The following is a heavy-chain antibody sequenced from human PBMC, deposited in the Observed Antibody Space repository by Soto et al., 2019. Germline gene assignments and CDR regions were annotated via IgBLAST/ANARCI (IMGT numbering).Heavy chain of an antibody. J-gene: IGHJ5*02. CDR1: GGTFSSYT. V-gene: IGHV1-69*02. CDR3: ASGLLDKVWFDP. CDR2: IIPILGIA. D-gene: IGHD2-21*02. Sequence: EASVKVSCKASGGTFSSYTISWVRQAPGQGLEWMGRIIPILGIANYAQKFQGRVTITADKSTSTAYMELSSLRSEDTAVYYCASGLLDKVWFDPWGQGTLVTVSS.